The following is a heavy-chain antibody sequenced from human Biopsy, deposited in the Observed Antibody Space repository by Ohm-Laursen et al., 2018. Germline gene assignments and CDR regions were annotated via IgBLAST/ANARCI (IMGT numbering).Heavy chain of an antibody. D-gene: IGHD3-3*01. Sequence: SDTLSLTCTISDDSVTYPTDNWTWIRQPPGQGLEWIGHASYSGYTNYNPSLKSRVTISVDTSKNHFSLNLRSVTAADTAVYSCARLGNFWNAEDGLDLWGLGTMVTVSS. CDR2: ASYSGYT. V-gene: IGHV4-61*03. CDR1: DDSVTYPTDN. CDR3: ARLGNFWNAEDGLDL. J-gene: IGHJ3*01.